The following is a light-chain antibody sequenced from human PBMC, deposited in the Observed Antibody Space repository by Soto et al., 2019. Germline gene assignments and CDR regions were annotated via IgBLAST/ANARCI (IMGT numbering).Light chain of an antibody. V-gene: IGKV3-20*01. CDR1: QSVSSSY. Sequence: EIVLTQSPGTLSLSPGERATLSCRASQSVSSSYLAWYQQQPGQAPRLLIYGASSRATAIPDRFSGSGSGTDFTLTISRLEPEDFAVYYWQHYCSSRTFGQGTKVEIK. CDR3: QHYCSSRT. CDR2: GAS. J-gene: IGKJ1*01.